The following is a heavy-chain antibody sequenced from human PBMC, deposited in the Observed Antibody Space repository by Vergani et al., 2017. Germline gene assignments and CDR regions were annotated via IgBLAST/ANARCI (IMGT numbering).Heavy chain of an antibody. D-gene: IGHD1-26*01. Sequence: QVQLVQSGAEVKKPGASVKVSCKASGYTFTTYGISWVRQAPGQGLEWMGWISTYNGNTNYAQKLQGRVTMPTDTSTSTAYMELRSLRYDDTAVYFCARVPEWELTFDYWGQGTLVTVSS. CDR1: GYTFTTYG. CDR2: ISTYNGNT. V-gene: IGHV1-18*01. CDR3: ARVPEWELTFDY. J-gene: IGHJ4*02.